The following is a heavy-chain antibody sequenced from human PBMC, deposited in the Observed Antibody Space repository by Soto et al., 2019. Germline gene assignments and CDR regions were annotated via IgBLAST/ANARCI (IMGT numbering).Heavy chain of an antibody. Sequence: QXQLQESGPGLVKPSGTLSLTCAVSGGSISSSNWWSWVRQPPGKXREWIGEIYHSGSTNCNPSLKSRVTISVDKSKNQFSLKLSSVTAADTAVYYCARDFGVVAMAFDYWGQGTLVTVSS. CDR2: IYHSGST. CDR1: GGSISSSNW. J-gene: IGHJ4*02. V-gene: IGHV4-4*02. CDR3: ARDFGVVAMAFDY. D-gene: IGHD3-22*01.